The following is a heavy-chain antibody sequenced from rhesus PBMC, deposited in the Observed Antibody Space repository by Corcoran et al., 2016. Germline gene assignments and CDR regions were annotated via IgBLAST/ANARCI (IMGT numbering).Heavy chain of an antibody. CDR3: AKTGSVYSGSWNLFDY. J-gene: IGHJ4*01. CDR1: GGSISSSY. Sequence: QLQLQESGPGLVKPSETLSVTCAVSGGSISSSYWSWIRQAPGKGLEWIGYIYGSGSSTKYNPSLRRRVTLSVDTSKNQLYLKLSSVTTADTAVYYCAKTGSVYSGSWNLFDYWGQGVLVTVSS. V-gene: IGHV4-169*01. CDR2: IYGSGSST. D-gene: IGHD6-25*01.